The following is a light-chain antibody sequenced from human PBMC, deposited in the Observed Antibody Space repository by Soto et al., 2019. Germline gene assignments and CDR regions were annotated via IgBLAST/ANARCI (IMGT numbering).Light chain of an antibody. CDR2: TVS. CDR3: QQCGSSPWT. CDR1: QTISSNF. V-gene: IGKV3-20*01. Sequence: EIVLTQSPCTLSLSPGDTATLSCRASQTISSNFLAWYQQKPGQAPRLLIYTVSTRATGVPDRFSGSGSGTDFTLTITRLETDDFAVYYCQQCGSSPWTFGQGTKVEIK. J-gene: IGKJ1*01.